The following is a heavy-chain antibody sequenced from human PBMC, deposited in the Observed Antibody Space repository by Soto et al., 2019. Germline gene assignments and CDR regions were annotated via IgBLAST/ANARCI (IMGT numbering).Heavy chain of an antibody. Sequence: QVQLQESGPGLVKPSETLSLTCTVSGGSISSYYWSWIRQPPGKGLEWIGYIYYSGSTNYNPSLKSRATISVDTSKNQFSLKLSSVTAADTAVYYCARDRGAVAPGRWFDPWGQGTLVTVSS. CDR1: GGSISSYY. CDR3: ARDRGAVAPGRWFDP. V-gene: IGHV4-59*01. D-gene: IGHD6-19*01. CDR2: IYYSGST. J-gene: IGHJ5*02.